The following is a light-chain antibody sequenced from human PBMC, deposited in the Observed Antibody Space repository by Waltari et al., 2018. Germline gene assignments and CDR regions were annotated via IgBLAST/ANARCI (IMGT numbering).Light chain of an antibody. CDR3: SSYTSSSTLV. CDR1: SNDVGTYNY. Sequence: QSALTQPASVSGSHGQSITISCTGSSNDVGTYNYVSWYQQHPGKAPKLIIFEVRHRPSGVSNRFSASKSGNKASLTISGLQTEDEADYYCSSYTSSSTLVFGGGTKVTVL. CDR2: EVR. J-gene: IGLJ2*01. V-gene: IGLV2-14*01.